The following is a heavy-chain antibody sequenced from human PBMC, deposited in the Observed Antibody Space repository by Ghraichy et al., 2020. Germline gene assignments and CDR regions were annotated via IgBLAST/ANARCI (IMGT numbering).Heavy chain of an antibody. D-gene: IGHD1/OR15-1a*01. Sequence: GGSLRLSCAASGFTFSSYAMGWVRQAPGKGLECVSAISGGGGSTYYADSVKGRFTISRDNSNNTLYMQMNSLRAEDTAVYYCAKGRASGTKDYFDYWGQGALVTVSS. V-gene: IGHV3-23*01. J-gene: IGHJ4*02. CDR2: ISGGGGST. CDR1: GFTFSSYA. CDR3: AKGRASGTKDYFDY.